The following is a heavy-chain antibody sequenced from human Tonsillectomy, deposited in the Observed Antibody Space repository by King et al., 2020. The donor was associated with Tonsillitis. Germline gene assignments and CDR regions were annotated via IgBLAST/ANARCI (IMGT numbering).Heavy chain of an antibody. CDR1: GFTFSTYG. V-gene: IGHV3-30*18. CDR2: ISYDGSNK. CDR3: AKDEAGRSGYYNLYYYYYGMDV. Sequence: QLVQSGGGVVQPGRSLRLSCAASGFTFSTYGMHWVRQAPGKGLEWVAVISYDGSNKYYADSVKGRFTISRDNSKNTLHLQMNSLRAEDTTVYYCAKDEAGRSGYYNLYYYYYGMDVWGQGTTVTVSS. J-gene: IGHJ6*02. D-gene: IGHD3-3*01.